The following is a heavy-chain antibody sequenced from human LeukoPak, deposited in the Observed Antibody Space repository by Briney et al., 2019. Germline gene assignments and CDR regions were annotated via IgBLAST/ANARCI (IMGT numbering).Heavy chain of an antibody. J-gene: IGHJ4*02. CDR2: INHSGST. CDR3: ARRDTYYYDSSGYYFDY. D-gene: IGHD3-22*01. V-gene: IGHV4-34*01. CDR1: GGSFSGYY. Sequence: TSETLSLTCAVYGGSFSGYYWSWIRQPPGKGLEWIGEINHSGSTNYNPSLKSRVTISVDTSKNQFSLKLSSVTAADTAVYYCARRDTYYYDSSGYYFDYWGQGTLVTVSS.